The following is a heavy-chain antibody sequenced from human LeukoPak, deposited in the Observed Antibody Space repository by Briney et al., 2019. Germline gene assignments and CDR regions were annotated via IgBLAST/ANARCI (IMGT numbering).Heavy chain of an antibody. V-gene: IGHV3-43*02. Sequence: PGGSLRLSCAASGFTFDDYAMHWVRQAPGKGLEWVSLISRDGGSTYYADSVKGRFTISRDNSKNSLYLQMNSLRTEDTALYYCAKGPNPYCSSTSSYAPWGQGTLVTVSS. J-gene: IGHJ5*02. CDR3: AKGPNPYCSSTSSYAP. CDR2: ISRDGGST. D-gene: IGHD2-2*01. CDR1: GFTFDDYA.